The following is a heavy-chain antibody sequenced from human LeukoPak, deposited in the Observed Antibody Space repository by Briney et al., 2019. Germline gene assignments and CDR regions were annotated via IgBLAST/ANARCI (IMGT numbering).Heavy chain of an antibody. Sequence: SETLSLTCTVSGGSISSYYWSWIRQPAGKGLEWIGRIYTSGSTNYNPSLKSRVTMSVDTSKNQFSLKLSSVTSADTAVYYCAREIPYSLTFQHWGQGTLVTVSS. D-gene: IGHD4-11*01. J-gene: IGHJ1*01. CDR3: AREIPYSLTFQH. CDR1: GGSISSYY. V-gene: IGHV4-4*07. CDR2: IYTSGST.